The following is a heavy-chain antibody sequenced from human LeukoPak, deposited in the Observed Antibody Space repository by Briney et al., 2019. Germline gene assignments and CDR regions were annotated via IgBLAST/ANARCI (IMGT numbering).Heavy chain of an antibody. Sequence: SETLSLTCAVYGGSFSGYYWSWIRQPPGKGLEWIGEINHSGSTNYNPSLKSRVTISVDTSKNQFSLKLSSVTAADTAVYYCARAPTPPDCSSTSCYANVYWGQGTLVTVSS. CDR1: GGSFSGYY. V-gene: IGHV4-34*01. D-gene: IGHD2-2*01. CDR2: INHSGST. J-gene: IGHJ4*02. CDR3: ARAPTPPDCSSTSCYANVY.